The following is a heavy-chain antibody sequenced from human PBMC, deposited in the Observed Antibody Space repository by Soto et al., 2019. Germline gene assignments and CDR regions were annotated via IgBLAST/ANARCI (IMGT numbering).Heavy chain of an antibody. CDR3: ARDRNGDCVGYFDL. CDR2: ISSSSSSL. J-gene: IGHJ2*01. D-gene: IGHD2-21*02. V-gene: IGHV3-48*01. Sequence: EVQLVESGGGLVQPGGSQRLSCAASGFTFSTYSMGWVRQPPGKGLEWVSHISSSSSSLYYADSVKGRFTISRDNAKNSLYLQMDSLGVEDTAVYYCARDRNGDCVGYFDLWGRGTLGTVFS. CDR1: GFTFSTYS.